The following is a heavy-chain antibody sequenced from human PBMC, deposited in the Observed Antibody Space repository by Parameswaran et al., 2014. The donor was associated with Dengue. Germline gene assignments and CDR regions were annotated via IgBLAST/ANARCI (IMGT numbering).Heavy chain of an antibody. CDR2: IYSGGST. J-gene: IGHJ4*02. CDR3: ARVGGIVGATEQRFDY. Sequence: RWIRQPPGKGLEWVSVIYSGGSTYYADSVKGRFTISRDNSKNTLYLQMNSLRAEDTAVYYCARVGGIVGATEQRFDYWGQGTLVTVSS. V-gene: IGHV3-53*01. D-gene: IGHD1-26*01.